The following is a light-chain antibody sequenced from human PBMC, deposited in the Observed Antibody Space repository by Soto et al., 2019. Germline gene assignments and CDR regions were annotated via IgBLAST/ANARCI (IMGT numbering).Light chain of an antibody. CDR1: SSDVGGYNY. CDR2: DVS. Sequence: QSALTQPASVSGSPGQSITISCTGTSSDVGGYNYVSWYQQHPGKAPKLMIYDVSNRPSGVSNRFSGSKSGNTASLTISGLQAKVQAGYTCSLYTTSNTVCGEGTQLTVL. V-gene: IGLV2-14*01. CDR3: SLYTTSNTV. J-gene: IGLJ2*01.